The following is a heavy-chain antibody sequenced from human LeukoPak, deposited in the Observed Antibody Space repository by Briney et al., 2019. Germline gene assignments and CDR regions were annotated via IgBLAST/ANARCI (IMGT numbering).Heavy chain of an antibody. D-gene: IGHD2-15*01. CDR1: EFSVGSNY. V-gene: IGHV3-66*01. Sequence: TGGSLRLSCAASEFSVGSNYMTWVRQAPGKGLEWVSLIYSGGSTYYADSVKGRFTISRDSSKNTLYLQMNSLRAEDTAVYYCAREGVAGTYFDYWGQGTLVTVSS. CDR2: IYSGGST. J-gene: IGHJ4*02. CDR3: AREGVAGTYFDY.